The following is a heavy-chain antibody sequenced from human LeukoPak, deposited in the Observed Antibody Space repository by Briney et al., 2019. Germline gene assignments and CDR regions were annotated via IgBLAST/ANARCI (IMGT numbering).Heavy chain of an antibody. CDR2: ISYDGSNK. Sequence: PGRSLRLSCAPSGFTFSSYGMHWVREAPGKGLEWVAVISYDGSNKYYADSVKGRFTISRDNSKNTLYLQMNSLRAEDTAVYYCAKDLRITIFGVVIMDFMEFDPWGQGTLVTVSS. V-gene: IGHV3-30*18. D-gene: IGHD3-3*01. J-gene: IGHJ5*02. CDR3: AKDLRITIFGVVIMDFMEFDP. CDR1: GFTFSSYG.